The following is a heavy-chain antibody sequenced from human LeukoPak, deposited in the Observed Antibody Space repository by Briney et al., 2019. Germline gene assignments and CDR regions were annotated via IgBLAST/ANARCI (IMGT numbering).Heavy chain of an antibody. J-gene: IGHJ4*02. D-gene: IGHD3-10*01. CDR3: AKYGSGLRDY. V-gene: IGHV3-23*01. CDR1: GFTFRTYG. CDR2: VSSSGGST. Sequence: GGSLRLSCAASGFTFRTYGFSWVRQAPGKGLEWVSTVSSSGGSTYYADSVKGRFTISRDNSKNTLYLQMNRLRAEDTAVYYCAKYGSGLRDYWGQGTLVVVSS.